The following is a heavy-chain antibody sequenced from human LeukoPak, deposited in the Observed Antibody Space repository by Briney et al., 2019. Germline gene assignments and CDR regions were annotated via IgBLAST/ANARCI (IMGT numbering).Heavy chain of an antibody. CDR2: INPNSGGT. CDR1: GYTFTGYY. J-gene: IGHJ5*02. CDR3: ARDVGATTRNWFDP. Sequence: ASVKVSCKASGYTFTGYYRHWVRQAPGQGLEWMGWINPNSGGTNYAQKFQGRVTMTRDTSISTAYMELSRLRSDDTAVYYCARDVGATTRNWFDPWGQGTLVTVSS. D-gene: IGHD1-26*01. V-gene: IGHV1-2*02.